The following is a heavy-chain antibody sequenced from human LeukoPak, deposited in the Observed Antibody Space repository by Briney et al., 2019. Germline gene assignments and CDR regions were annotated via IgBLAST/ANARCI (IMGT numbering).Heavy chain of an antibody. CDR2: IKANSDGGTT. J-gene: IGHJ4*02. D-gene: IGHD3-10*01. CDR3: TTGTMGSGNSDH. V-gene: IGHV3-15*01. Sequence: GGSLRLSCAASGFTFKYAWMRWVRQAPGKGLEWVGRIKANSDGGTTDYAAPVKGRFTISRDDSNNVLYLQMNSLKTEDTGVYYCTTGTMGSGNSDHWGQGTLVTVSS. CDR1: GFTFKYAW.